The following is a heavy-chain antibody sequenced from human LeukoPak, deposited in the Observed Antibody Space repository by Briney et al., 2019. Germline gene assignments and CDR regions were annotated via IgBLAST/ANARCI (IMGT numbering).Heavy chain of an antibody. D-gene: IGHD3-3*01. Sequence: SETLSLTCTVSGGSISSSSYYWGWIRQHPGKGLEWIGSIYYSGSTYYNPSLKSRVTISVDTSKNQFSLKLSSVTAADTAVYYCAREGFLEWSHIDYWGQGTLVTVSS. CDR1: GGSISSSSYY. V-gene: IGHV4-39*01. J-gene: IGHJ4*02. CDR2: IYYSGST. CDR3: AREGFLEWSHIDY.